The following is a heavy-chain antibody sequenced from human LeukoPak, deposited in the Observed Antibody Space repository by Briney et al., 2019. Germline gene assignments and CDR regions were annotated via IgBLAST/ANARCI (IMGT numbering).Heavy chain of an antibody. CDR3: ARGSDIVAFATFDY. J-gene: IGHJ4*02. D-gene: IGHD2-15*01. Sequence: GGSLRLSCAASGFTFSSYAMSWVRQAPGKGLEWVSAISGSSSYIYYADSVKGRFTISRDNAKNSLYLQMNSLRAEDTAVYYCARGSDIVAFATFDYWGQGTLVTVSS. CDR1: GFTFSSYA. V-gene: IGHV3-21*01. CDR2: ISGSSSYI.